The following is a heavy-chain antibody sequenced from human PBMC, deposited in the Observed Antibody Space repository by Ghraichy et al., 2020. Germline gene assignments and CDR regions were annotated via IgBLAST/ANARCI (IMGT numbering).Heavy chain of an antibody. CDR2: IYAGGTT. J-gene: IGHJ3*02. CDR1: GFTVIKNY. Sequence: SCAASGFTVIKNYMIWVRQAPGKGLEWVSLIYAGGTTDYRPSVKGRFTISRDNSKNTLDLQMNSLRVEDTAVYFCATRIAAASGFDIWGLGTMVTVSS. D-gene: IGHD6-25*01. CDR3: ATRIAAASGFDI. V-gene: IGHV3-66*01.